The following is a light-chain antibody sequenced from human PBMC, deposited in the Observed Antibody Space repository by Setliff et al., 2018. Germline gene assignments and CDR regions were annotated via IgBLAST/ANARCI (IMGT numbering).Light chain of an antibody. CDR2: RNN. CDR1: SSNIGSNT. J-gene: IGLJ1*01. CDR3: AAWDDSLNGEV. Sequence: QSALTQPPSASGTPGQRVTISCSGSSSNIGSNTVNWYQQLPGTAPKLLIHRNNQRPSGVPDRFSGSKSGTSASLAISGLQSEDEADYYCAAWDDSLNGEVFGTGTKVTVL. V-gene: IGLV1-44*01.